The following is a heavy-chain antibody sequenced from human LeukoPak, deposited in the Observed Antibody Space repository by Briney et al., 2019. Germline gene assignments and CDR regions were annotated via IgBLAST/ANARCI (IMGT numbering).Heavy chain of an antibody. V-gene: IGHV4-61*08. D-gene: IGHD3-3*01. CDR1: NGSISGGGYY. CDR2: IYYSGST. Sequence: SQTLSPTCTVSNGSISGGGYYWSWIRQPPGKGLEWIGYIYYSGSTNYNPSLKSRVTISVDTSKNQFSLKLSSVTAADTAVYYCARDYEPGAFDIWGQGTMVTVSS. J-gene: IGHJ3*02. CDR3: ARDYEPGAFDI.